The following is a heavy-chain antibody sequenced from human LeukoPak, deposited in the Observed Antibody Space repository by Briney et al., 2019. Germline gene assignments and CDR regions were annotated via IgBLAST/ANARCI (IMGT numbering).Heavy chain of an antibody. J-gene: IGHJ4*02. Sequence: GGSLRLSCVASGFTFTKCAMSWIRQAPGKGLEWVAIITATGNTAYYADSVKGRFTISRDNSRNTVYMQMDSLRAEDTAIYYCAGDRNSDWYSPLDYWGQGSQVTVSP. CDR2: ITATGNTA. CDR1: GFTFTKCA. CDR3: AGDRNSDWYSPLDY. V-gene: IGHV3-23*01. D-gene: IGHD6-19*01.